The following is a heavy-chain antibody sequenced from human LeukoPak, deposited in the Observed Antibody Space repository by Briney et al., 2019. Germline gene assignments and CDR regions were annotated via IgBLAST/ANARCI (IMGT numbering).Heavy chain of an antibody. D-gene: IGHD7-27*01. J-gene: IGHJ4*02. Sequence: GGSLRLSCAASGFTFSSYGMSWVRQAPGKGLEWVSVIYSGGTTYYADSVKGRFTISRDNSKNTLYLQMNSLRAEDTAVYYCARWNTGVSFDYWGQGTLVTVSS. CDR1: GFTFSSYG. CDR3: ARWNTGVSFDY. V-gene: IGHV3-53*01. CDR2: IYSGGTT.